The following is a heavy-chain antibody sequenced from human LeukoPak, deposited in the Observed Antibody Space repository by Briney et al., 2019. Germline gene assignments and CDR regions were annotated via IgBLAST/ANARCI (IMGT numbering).Heavy chain of an antibody. V-gene: IGHV4-38-2*02. D-gene: IGHD6-6*01. Sequence: PETLSLTCAVSGYSISSGYYWGWIRQPPGKGREGIGSIYHNGNTYYNPSLKSRVTISVDTSKNQFSLKLSSVTAADTAVSYCAREYSSSSRAFDIWGQGTMVTVSS. CDR2: IYHNGNT. CDR3: AREYSSSSRAFDI. J-gene: IGHJ3*02. CDR1: GYSISSGYY.